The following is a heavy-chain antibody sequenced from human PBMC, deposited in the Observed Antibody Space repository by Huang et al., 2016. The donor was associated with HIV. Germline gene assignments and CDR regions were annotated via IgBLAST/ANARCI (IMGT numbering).Heavy chain of an antibody. V-gene: IGHV5-51*01. CDR2: SIPEDAAT. CDR1: GYSFSSYW. Sequence: VQLVQSGAEVKKPGESLKISCKGSGYSFSSYWIAWVRQMPGKGLEWIGISIPEDAATTYSPSFEGEVTISADKSIGTAYLRWGSLKASDTAMYYCARRFSSSSGYFDYWGQGSLVTVSS. J-gene: IGHJ4*02. CDR3: ARRFSSSSGYFDY. D-gene: IGHD6-6*01.